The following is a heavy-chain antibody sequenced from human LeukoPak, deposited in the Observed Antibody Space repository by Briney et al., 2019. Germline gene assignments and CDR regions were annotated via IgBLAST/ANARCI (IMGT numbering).Heavy chain of an antibody. CDR2: INAGNGNT. Sequence: ASVKVSCKASGYTFTSYAMHWVRQAPGQRLEWMGWINAGNGNTKYSQKFQGRVTITRDASASTAYMKLSSLRSEDTAVYYCAREGYYDSSGYYLFYYYYGMDVWGQGTTVTVSS. V-gene: IGHV1-3*01. D-gene: IGHD3-22*01. CDR1: GYTFTSYA. CDR3: AREGYYDSSGYYLFYYYYGMDV. J-gene: IGHJ6*02.